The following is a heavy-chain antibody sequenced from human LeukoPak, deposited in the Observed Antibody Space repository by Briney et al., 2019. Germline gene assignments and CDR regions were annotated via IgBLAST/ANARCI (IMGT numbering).Heavy chain of an antibody. D-gene: IGHD1-20*01. CDR1: GGSISTSSYY. Sequence: SETLSLTCTVSGGSISTSSYYWSWIRQPPGKGLEWIGYIYYSGSTNYNPSLKSRVTISVDTSKNQFSLKLSSVTAADTAVYYCATYRITGTDPDYWGQGTLVTVSS. J-gene: IGHJ4*02. V-gene: IGHV4-61*01. CDR3: ATYRITGTDPDY. CDR2: IYYSGST.